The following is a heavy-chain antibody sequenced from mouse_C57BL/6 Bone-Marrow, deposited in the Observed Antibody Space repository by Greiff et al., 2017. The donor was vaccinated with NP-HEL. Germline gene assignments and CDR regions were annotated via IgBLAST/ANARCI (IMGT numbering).Heavy chain of an antibody. V-gene: IGHV1-64*01. CDR1: GYTFTSYW. J-gene: IGHJ2*01. Sequence: QVQLQQPGAELVKPGASVKLSCKASGYTFTSYWMHWVKQRPGQGLEWIGMIHPNSGSTNYNEKFKSKATLTVDKSSSTAYLQRSSLTSEDSAVYYCARGGLLRYYFDYWGQGTTLTVSS. CDR2: IHPNSGST. D-gene: IGHD1-1*01. CDR3: ARGGLLRYYFDY.